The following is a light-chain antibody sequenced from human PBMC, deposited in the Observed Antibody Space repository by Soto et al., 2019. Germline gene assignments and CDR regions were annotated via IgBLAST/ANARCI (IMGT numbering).Light chain of an antibody. CDR1: SGHSSYA. V-gene: IGLV4-69*01. CDR2: LNSDGSH. Sequence: QPVLTQSPSASASLGASVKLTCTLNSGHSSYAIAWHQQQPEKGPRYLMKLNSDGSHSKGDGIPDRFSGSSSGAERYLTISSLQSEDEADYYCQTWDTGIRVVFGGGTQLTV. J-gene: IGLJ2*01. CDR3: QTWDTGIRVV.